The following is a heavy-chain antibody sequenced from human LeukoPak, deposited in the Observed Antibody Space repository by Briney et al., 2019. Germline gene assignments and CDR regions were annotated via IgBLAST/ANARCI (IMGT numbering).Heavy chain of an antibody. CDR2: IVVGSGDA. CDR3: AADRHLGATTGFGF. J-gene: IGHJ4*02. V-gene: IGHV1-58*01. D-gene: IGHD1-26*01. CDR1: GFTLVNSA. Sequence: ATVKVSGKSSGFTLVNSAVHWVRQARGQSLEWIGWIVVGSGDATYAQRFQERLTITRDKSTSTAYMELRSLRSEDTAVYYCAADRHLGATTGFGFWGQGTLVTVSS.